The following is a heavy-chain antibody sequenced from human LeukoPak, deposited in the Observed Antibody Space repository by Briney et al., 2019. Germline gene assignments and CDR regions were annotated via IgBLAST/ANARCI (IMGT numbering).Heavy chain of an antibody. D-gene: IGHD2-15*01. CDR1: GYTFTSYG. CDR2: ISAYNGNT. J-gene: IGHJ5*02. Sequence: ASVKVSCTASGYTFTSYGISWVRQAPGQGLEWMGWISAYNGNTNYAQKLQGRVTMTTDTSTSTAYMELRSLRSDDTAAYYCARLGGYPTPYNWFDPWGQGTLVTVSS. CDR3: ARLGGYPTPYNWFDP. V-gene: IGHV1-18*01.